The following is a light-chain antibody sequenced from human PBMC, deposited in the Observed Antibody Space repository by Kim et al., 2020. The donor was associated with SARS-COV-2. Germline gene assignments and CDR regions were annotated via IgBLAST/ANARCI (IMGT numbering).Light chain of an antibody. J-gene: IGKJ3*01. CDR2: GAS. CDR1: QSISTY. V-gene: IGKV1-39*01. Sequence: DIQMTQSPASLSASVGDRVTITCRASQSISTYFNWYQQKPGKAPELLIYGASSLQTGVPSRFSGSGSGTEFTLTISRLQPEDFATYYCQQSYSSPFTFGPGTKLEI. CDR3: QQSYSSPFT.